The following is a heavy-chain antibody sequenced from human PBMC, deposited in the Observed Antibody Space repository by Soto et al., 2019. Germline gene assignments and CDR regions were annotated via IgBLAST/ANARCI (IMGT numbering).Heavy chain of an antibody. CDR1: GGSISSGGYY. V-gene: IGHV4-31*03. D-gene: IGHD2-15*01. CDR2: IYYSGST. J-gene: IGHJ6*02. Sequence: QVQLQESGPGLVKPSQTLSLTCTVSGGSISSGGYYWSWIRQHPGKGLEWIGYIYYSGSTYYNPSLKSRVTIAVDTSKNQFSLKLSSVTAADTAVYYCARGPTPKYYYYGMDVWGQGTTVTVSS. CDR3: ARGPTPKYYYYGMDV.